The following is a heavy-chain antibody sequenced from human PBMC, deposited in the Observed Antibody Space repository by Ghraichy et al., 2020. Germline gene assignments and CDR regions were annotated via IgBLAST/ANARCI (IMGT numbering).Heavy chain of an antibody. D-gene: IGHD4-23*01. J-gene: IGHJ2*01. CDR1: GVSIRSSSYY. V-gene: IGHV4-39*01. Sequence: SETLSLTCTVSGVSIRSSSYYWAWIRQPPGKGLEFIGTIYYTGSTYYSPSLKGRVTISVDSSKNQLSLHLSSVTAADTVLYYCARRETVLSPGWYFDLGGRGTLVSVSS. CDR2: IYYTGST. CDR3: ARRETVLSPGWYFDL.